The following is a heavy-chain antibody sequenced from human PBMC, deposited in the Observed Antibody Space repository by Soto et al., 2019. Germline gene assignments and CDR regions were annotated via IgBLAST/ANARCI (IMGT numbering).Heavy chain of an antibody. D-gene: IGHD2-15*01. CDR2: INPNSGGT. J-gene: IGHJ5*02. V-gene: IGHV1-2*04. CDR1: GYTFTGYY. CDR3: ARGGRLDCSGGSCYDWFDP. Sequence: QVQLVQSGAEVKKPGASVKVSCKASGYTFTGYYMHWVRQAPGQGLEWMGWINPNSGGTNYAQKCQGWVTMTRDTSISTAYMELSRLRSDDTAVYYCARGGRLDCSGGSCYDWFDPWGQGTLVTVSS.